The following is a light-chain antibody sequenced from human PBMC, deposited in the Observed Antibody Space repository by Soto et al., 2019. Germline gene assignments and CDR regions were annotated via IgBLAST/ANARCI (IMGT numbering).Light chain of an antibody. CDR2: RAS. J-gene: IGKJ1*01. Sequence: DIQMTKSPSSLSASVGARVTITCRASESIDILLAWYQQKPGKAPKILIYRASNLESGVPSRFSGSGSGTEFTLTISSLQPDDFATYFCQQHKRYSRTFGQGTKVEVK. CDR3: QQHKRYSRT. V-gene: IGKV1-5*03. CDR1: ESIDIL.